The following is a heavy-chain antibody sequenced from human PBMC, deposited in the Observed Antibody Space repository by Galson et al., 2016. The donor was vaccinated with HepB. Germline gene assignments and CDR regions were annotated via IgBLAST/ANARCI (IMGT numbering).Heavy chain of an antibody. Sequence: SLRLSCAGSGFTFSSYAMNWVRQAPGKGLEWVSSIRDGDGRTHYADSVKGRFTISRDNSKNTVYLQLNSLRAEDTAVYYCAKHVVGSTRAAFEIWGQGTMVTVSS. CDR2: IRDGDGRT. D-gene: IGHD2-21*01. V-gene: IGHV3-23*01. J-gene: IGHJ3*02. CDR3: AKHVVGSTRAAFEI. CDR1: GFTFSSYA.